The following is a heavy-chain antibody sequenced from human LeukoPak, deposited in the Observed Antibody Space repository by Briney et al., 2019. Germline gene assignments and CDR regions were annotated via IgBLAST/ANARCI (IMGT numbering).Heavy chain of an antibody. CDR1: GGTFSSYA. Sequence: GASVKVSCKASGGTFSSYAISWVRQAPGQGLEWMGRIIPIFGTANYAQKSQGRVTITTDESTSTAYMELSSLRSEDTAVYYCAREGRYYDSSGYYYYWGQGTLVTVSS. D-gene: IGHD3-22*01. CDR2: IIPIFGTA. V-gene: IGHV1-69*05. J-gene: IGHJ4*02. CDR3: AREGRYYDSSGYYYY.